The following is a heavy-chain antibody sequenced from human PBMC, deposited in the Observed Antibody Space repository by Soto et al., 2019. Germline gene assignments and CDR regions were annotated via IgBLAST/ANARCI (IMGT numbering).Heavy chain of an antibody. J-gene: IGHJ6*02. D-gene: IGHD5-12*01. CDR2: IYHSGST. V-gene: IGHV4-4*02. Sequence: LSLTCAVSGGSISSSNWWSWVRQPPGKGLEWIGEIYHSGSTNYNPSLKSRVTISVDKSKNQFSLKLSSVTAADTAVYYCARDLEMATIIDYYYGMDVWGQGTTVTVSS. CDR1: GGSISSSNW. CDR3: ARDLEMATIIDYYYGMDV.